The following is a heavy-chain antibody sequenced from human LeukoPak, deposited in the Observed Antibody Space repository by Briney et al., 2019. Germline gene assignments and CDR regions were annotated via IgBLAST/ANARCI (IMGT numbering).Heavy chain of an antibody. V-gene: IGHV3-23*01. J-gene: IGHJ6*02. D-gene: IGHD2-2*01. CDR1: GFTFNSYS. CDR2: ISGSGGST. Sequence: GALRLSFSASGFTFNSYSISLVRQGPGEGLGLGSAISGSGGSTYYADSVKGRFTISRDNSKNTLYLQMNSLRAEDTAVYYCAKHVPAAIRDGMDVWGQGTTVTVSS. CDR3: AKHVPAAIRDGMDV.